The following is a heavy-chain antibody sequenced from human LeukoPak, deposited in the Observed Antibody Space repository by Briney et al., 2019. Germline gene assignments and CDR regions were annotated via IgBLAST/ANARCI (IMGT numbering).Heavy chain of an antibody. J-gene: IGHJ4*02. CDR2: IYTSGSV. CDR3: ATNDFWSGHFDY. V-gene: IGHV4-4*08. Sequence: PSETLSLTCAVYGGSFSGYYWSWIRQPPGKGLEWIGRIYTSGSVSYNPSLKSRVTISVDMSKNQFSLRLSSVTAADTAVYYCATNDFWSGHFDYWGQGTLVTVSS. CDR1: GGSFSGYY. D-gene: IGHD3-3*01.